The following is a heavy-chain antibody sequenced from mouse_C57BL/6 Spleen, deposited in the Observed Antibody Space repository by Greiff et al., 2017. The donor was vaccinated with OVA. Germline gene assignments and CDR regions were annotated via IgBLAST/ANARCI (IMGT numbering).Heavy chain of an antibody. V-gene: IGHV1-72*01. CDR3: ARSDYGSSRGYAMDY. CDR2: IDPNSGGT. J-gene: IGHJ4*01. CDR1: GYTFTSYW. D-gene: IGHD1-1*01. Sequence: QVQLKQPGAELVKPGASVKLSCKASGYTFTSYWMHWVKQRPGRGLEWIGRIDPNSGGTTYNEKFKSKATLTVDKPSSTAYMQLSGLTSEDSAVYYCARSDYGSSRGYAMDYWGQGTSVTVSS.